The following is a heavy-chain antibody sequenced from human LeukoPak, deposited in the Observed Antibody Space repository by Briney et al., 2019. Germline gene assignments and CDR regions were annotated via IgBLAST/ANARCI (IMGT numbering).Heavy chain of an antibody. V-gene: IGHV5-51*01. Sequence: GESLKISCKGSVYNFASYWIGWVRQMPGQGLEWMGIIYPGGSDTRYSPSFQGQVTISVDKSISTAYLQWNSLKASDTAMYYCARQISSSWYYWGQGTLVTVSS. D-gene: IGHD6-13*01. CDR3: ARQISSSWYY. CDR1: VYNFASYW. J-gene: IGHJ4*02. CDR2: IYPGGSDT.